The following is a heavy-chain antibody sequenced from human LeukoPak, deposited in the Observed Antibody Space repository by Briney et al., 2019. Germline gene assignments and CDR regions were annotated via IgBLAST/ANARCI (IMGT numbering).Heavy chain of an antibody. J-gene: IGHJ4*02. CDR1: GFTFSSYG. V-gene: IGHV3-30*18. Sequence: PGRSLRLSCAASGFTFSSYGMHWVRQAPGRGLEWVAVISYDGSNEYYADSVKGRFTISRDNSKNTVYMQMNSLRVEDTAVYYCAKEDYYGSGSYLGYWGQGTPATVSS. CDR2: ISYDGSNE. D-gene: IGHD3-10*01. CDR3: AKEDYYGSGSYLGY.